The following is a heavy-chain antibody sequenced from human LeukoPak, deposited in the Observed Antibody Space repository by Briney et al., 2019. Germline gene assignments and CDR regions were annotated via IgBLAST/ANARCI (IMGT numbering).Heavy chain of an antibody. CDR3: ASGPYSSSSVHFDY. CDR2: IYYSGST. CDR1: GGSITSNSYY. J-gene: IGHJ4*02. Sequence: PSETLSLTCTVSGGSITSNSYYWGWIRQPPGNGLEWIGSIYYSGSTYYNPSLKSRVTISVDTSKNQFSLKLSSVTTADTAVYYCASGPYSSSSVHFDYWGQGTLVTVSS. D-gene: IGHD6-13*01. V-gene: IGHV4-39*07.